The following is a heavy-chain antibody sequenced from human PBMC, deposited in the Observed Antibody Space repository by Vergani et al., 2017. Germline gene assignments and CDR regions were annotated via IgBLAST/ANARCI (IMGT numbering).Heavy chain of an antibody. Sequence: QVQLQESGPGLVKPSQTLSLTCTVSGGSISSGDYYWSWIRQPPGKGLEWIGYIYYNGGTYYNPSLKRRVTISVDTSKNQFSLKLSSVTAADTAVYYCVRDQPARNYYYGMDVWGQGTTVTVSS. CDR2: IYYNGGT. J-gene: IGHJ6*02. D-gene: IGHD1-14*01. V-gene: IGHV4-30-4*08. CDR1: GGSISSGDYY. CDR3: VRDQPARNYYYGMDV.